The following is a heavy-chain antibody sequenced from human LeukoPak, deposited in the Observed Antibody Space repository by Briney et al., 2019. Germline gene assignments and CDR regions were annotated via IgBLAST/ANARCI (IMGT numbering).Heavy chain of an antibody. CDR1: GYTFTGYY. V-gene: IGHV1-2*02. D-gene: IGHD3-3*01. CDR3: ARDGATIFGVVITTLGY. CDR2: INPNSGGT. Sequence: ASVKVSCKASGYTFTGYYMHWVRQAPGQGLEWMGWINPNSGGTNYAQKFQGRVTMTRDTSISTAYMELSRLRSDDTAVYYWARDGATIFGVVITTLGYWGQGTLVTVPS. J-gene: IGHJ4*02.